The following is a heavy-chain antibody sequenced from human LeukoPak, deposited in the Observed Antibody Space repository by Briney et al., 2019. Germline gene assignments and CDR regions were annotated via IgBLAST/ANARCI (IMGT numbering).Heavy chain of an antibody. D-gene: IGHD4-17*01. CDR3: TKKRTTSVTDWFDP. CDR1: GFTFSSYA. J-gene: IGHJ5*02. CDR2: ISGIGTTT. V-gene: IGHV3-23*01. Sequence: PGGSLRLSCTASGFTFSSYAMTWVRQAPGKGLECVSVISGIGTTTYYADSVKGRFTISRDNSKNTLFLQMNSLRVEDTATYRCTKKRTTSVTDWFDPWGQGTLVTVSS.